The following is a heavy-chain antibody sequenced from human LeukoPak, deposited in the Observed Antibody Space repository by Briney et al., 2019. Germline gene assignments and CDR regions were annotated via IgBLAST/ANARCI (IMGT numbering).Heavy chain of an antibody. CDR1: GGSFSGYY. CDR3: ARVVYDSSGYYSKLYYYYMDV. V-gene: IGHV4-34*01. D-gene: IGHD3-22*01. J-gene: IGHJ6*03. Sequence: SETLSLTCAVYGGSFSGYYWSWIRQPPGKGLEWIGEINHSGSTNYNPSLKSRVTISVDTSKNQFSLKLSSVTAADTAVYYCARVVYDSSGYYSKLYYYYMDVWGKGTTVTISS. CDR2: INHSGST.